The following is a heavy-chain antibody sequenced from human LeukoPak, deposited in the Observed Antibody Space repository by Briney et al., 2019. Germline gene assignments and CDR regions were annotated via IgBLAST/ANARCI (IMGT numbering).Heavy chain of an antibody. D-gene: IGHD4-17*01. CDR2: IYYSGST. CDR3: ARSGIGYGDYLDY. Sequence: SETLSLTCTVSGGSISSYYWSWIRQPPGKGLEWIGYIYYSGSTNYNPSLKSRVTISADTSKNQFSLRLSSVTAADTAVYYCARSGIGYGDYLDYWGQGTLVTVSS. J-gene: IGHJ4*02. CDR1: GGSISSYY. V-gene: IGHV4-59*01.